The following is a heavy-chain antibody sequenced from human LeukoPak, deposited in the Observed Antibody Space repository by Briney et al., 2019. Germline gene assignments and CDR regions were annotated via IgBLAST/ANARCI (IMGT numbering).Heavy chain of an antibody. CDR1: GFTFSNYA. V-gene: IGHV3-23*01. CDR2: ITGSGGST. J-gene: IGHJ4*02. CDR3: AKDKGNFWSGHHY. D-gene: IGHD3-3*01. Sequence: PGGSLRLSGAASGFTFSNYAMSWVRQAPGKGLEWVSSITGSGGSTYYADSVKGRFTISRDNSTTPLSLQLTSLRAQDTAVYYCAKDKGNFWSGHHYWGQGTLVTVSS.